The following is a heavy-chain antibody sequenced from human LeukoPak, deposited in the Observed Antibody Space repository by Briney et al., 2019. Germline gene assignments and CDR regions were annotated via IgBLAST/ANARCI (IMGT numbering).Heavy chain of an antibody. CDR3: AGREAATAIVFDY. Sequence: SETLSLTCTVSGDSIRNYYWSWIQQPPDKGLEWIGYMYYSGSSKYNPSLKSRVTISVDTSKNQFSLKLSSVTAADTAVYYCAGREAATAIVFDYWGQGILVTVSS. CDR2: MYYSGSS. D-gene: IGHD2-21*02. CDR1: GDSIRNYY. V-gene: IGHV4-59*08. J-gene: IGHJ4*02.